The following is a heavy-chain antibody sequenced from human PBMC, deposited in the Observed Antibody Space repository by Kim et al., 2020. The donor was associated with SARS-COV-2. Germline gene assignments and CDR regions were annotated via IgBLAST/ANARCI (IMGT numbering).Heavy chain of an antibody. V-gene: IGHV3-53*04. J-gene: IGHJ4*02. CDR3: AIFTIFGVGPDY. D-gene: IGHD3-3*01. Sequence: YHADAVQCRYTISRRNAKNTLYLQMNSLEAEDTAVYYCAIFTIFGVGPDYWGQGTLVTVSS.